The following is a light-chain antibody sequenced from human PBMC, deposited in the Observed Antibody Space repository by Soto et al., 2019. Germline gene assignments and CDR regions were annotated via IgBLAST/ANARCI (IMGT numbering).Light chain of an antibody. CDR1: QSVSSY. J-gene: IGKJ3*01. CDR2: DAS. CDR3: QQRSNWPPLFT. V-gene: IGKV3-11*01. Sequence: EIVLTQSPATLSLSPGERATLSCRASQSVSSYLAWYQQKPGQAPRLLIYDASNRATGIPARFSGSGSGTDFPLPISSLEPEDFAVYYCQQRSNWPPLFTFGPGTKVDIK.